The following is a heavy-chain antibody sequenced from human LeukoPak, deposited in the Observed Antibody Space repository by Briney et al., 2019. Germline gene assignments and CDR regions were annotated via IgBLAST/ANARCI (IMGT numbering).Heavy chain of an antibody. Sequence: GGSLSFTCCASGLTVSPYPLSWLRQAPGKGLEWVGRIKGKTDGGTTDYAAPVKGRFTISRDESKDTLYVQMNSLKTEDTAVYYCATEGLRAADAICAYWGQSTLVTVSS. D-gene: IGHD6-13*01. V-gene: IGHV3-15*01. J-gene: IGHJ1*01. CDR1: GLTVSPYP. CDR3: ATEGLRAADAICAY. CDR2: IKGKTDGGTT.